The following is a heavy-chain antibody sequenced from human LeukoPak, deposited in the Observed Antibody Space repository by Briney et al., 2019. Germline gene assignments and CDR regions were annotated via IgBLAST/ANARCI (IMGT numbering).Heavy chain of an antibody. V-gene: IGHV3-23*01. Sequence: GGSLRLSCAASGFTFNTYAMTWVRQAPGKGLEWVSTVSGNGRDTYYADSMKGRFTISRDNPKNTRYLQMNGLRAEDTAVYYCAKDPGYAIYYFDYWGQGTLVTVSS. CDR2: VSGNGRDT. CDR1: GFTFNTYA. J-gene: IGHJ4*02. D-gene: IGHD3-9*01. CDR3: AKDPGYAIYYFDY.